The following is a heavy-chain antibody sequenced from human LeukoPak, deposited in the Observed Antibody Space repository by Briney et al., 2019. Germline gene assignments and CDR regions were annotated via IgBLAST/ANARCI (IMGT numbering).Heavy chain of an antibody. CDR3: ARESAYCGGDCSILGSPFGY. CDR2: INPSGGST. CDR1: GYTFTSYY. Sequence: ASVKVSCKASGYTFTSYYLHWVRQAPGQGLEWMGIINPSGGSTSYAQKFQGRVTMTRDMSTSTVYMELSRLRSDDTAVYYCARESAYCGGDCSILGSPFGYWGQGTLVTVSS. V-gene: IGHV1-46*01. J-gene: IGHJ4*02. D-gene: IGHD2-21*02.